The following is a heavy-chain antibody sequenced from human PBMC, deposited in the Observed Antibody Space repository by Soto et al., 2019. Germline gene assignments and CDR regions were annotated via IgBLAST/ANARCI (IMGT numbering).Heavy chain of an antibody. CDR2: ISHDGSHK. D-gene: IGHD4-17*01. CDR1: GFTFSSYT. Sequence: PGGSLRLSCAAAGFTFSSYTIHWVRQAPGKGLEWVAVISHDGSHKYYADFVKGRFTISRDNSKNTVYLQTNSLRAEDTAVYYCARAPAPDYGGVGDYWGQGTLVTVSS. V-gene: IGHV3-30-3*01. J-gene: IGHJ4*02. CDR3: ARAPAPDYGGVGDY.